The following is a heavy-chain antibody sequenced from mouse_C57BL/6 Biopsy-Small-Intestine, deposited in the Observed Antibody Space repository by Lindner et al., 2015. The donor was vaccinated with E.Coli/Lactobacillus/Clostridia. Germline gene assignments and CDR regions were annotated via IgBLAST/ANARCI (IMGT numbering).Heavy chain of an antibody. CDR1: GYAFSSSW. J-gene: IGHJ3*01. CDR3: ARGDGSGPFAY. Sequence: VQLQESGPELVKPGASVKISCKASGYAFSSSWMNWVKQRPGKGLEWIGRIYPGDGHTNYNGNFKGKATLTADKSSSTVYMQFSSLTSEDSAVYFCARGDGSGPFAYWGQGTLVTVSA. CDR2: IYPGDGHT. V-gene: IGHV1-82*01. D-gene: IGHD1-1*01.